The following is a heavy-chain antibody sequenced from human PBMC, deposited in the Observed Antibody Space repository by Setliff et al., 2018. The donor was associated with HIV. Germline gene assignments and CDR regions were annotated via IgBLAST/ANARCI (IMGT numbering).Heavy chain of an antibody. Sequence: TLSLTCTVSGGSISGGGYYWSWIRQHPGKGLDWIGNIYYIGNTDYNPFLKSRVTISIDTSKNQFSLKLSSVTAADTAIYYCARVPRITTLRNAFDIWGQGTRGTVSS. D-gene: IGHD3-3*01. CDR2: IYYIGNT. J-gene: IGHJ3*02. V-gene: IGHV4-31*03. CDR1: GGSISGGGYY. CDR3: ARVPRITTLRNAFDI.